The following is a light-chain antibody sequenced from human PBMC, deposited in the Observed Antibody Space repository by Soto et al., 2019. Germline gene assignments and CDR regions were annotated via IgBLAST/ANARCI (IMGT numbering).Light chain of an antibody. CDR2: GAS. J-gene: IGKJ4*01. V-gene: IGKV3-20*01. CDR3: QQYDT. CDR1: QSVSSSY. Sequence: EIVLTQSPGTLSLSPGERATLSCRASQSVSSSYLAWYQQNPGQAPRLLIYGASSRATGIPDRFSGSGSGTDFTLTISSLEPEDFAVYYCQQYDTFGGGTKVEIK.